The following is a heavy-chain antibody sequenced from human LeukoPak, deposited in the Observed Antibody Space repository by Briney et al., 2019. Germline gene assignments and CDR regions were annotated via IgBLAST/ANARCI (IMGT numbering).Heavy chain of an antibody. J-gene: IGHJ4*02. CDR2: ISSSSSYI. D-gene: IGHD2-2*01. CDR3: AREAVWYCSSTSCDDY. Sequence: KPGGSLRLSXAASGFTFSSYSMNWVRQAPGKGMEWVSSISSSSSYIYYADSVKGRFTISRDNAKNSLYLQMNSLRAEDTAVYYCAREAVWYCSSTSCDDYWGQGTLVTVSS. V-gene: IGHV3-21*01. CDR1: GFTFSSYS.